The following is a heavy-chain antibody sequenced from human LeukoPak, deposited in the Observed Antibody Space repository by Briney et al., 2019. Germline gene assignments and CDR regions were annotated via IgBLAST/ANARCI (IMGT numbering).Heavy chain of an antibody. D-gene: IGHD6-19*01. J-gene: IGHJ4*02. CDR1: GYTFTSYD. CDR3: ARAYSPAGTRGYYFDY. Sequence: ASVKASCKASGYTFTSYDINWVRQATGQGLEWMGWMNPNSGNTGYAQKFQGRVTITRNTSISTAYMELSSLRSEDTAVYYCARAYSPAGTRGYYFDYWGQGTLVTVSS. CDR2: MNPNSGNT. V-gene: IGHV1-8*03.